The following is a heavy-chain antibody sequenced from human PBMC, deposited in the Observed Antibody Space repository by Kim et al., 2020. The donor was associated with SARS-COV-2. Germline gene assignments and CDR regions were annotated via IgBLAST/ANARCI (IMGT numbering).Heavy chain of an antibody. CDR3: TKSDWFDP. J-gene: IGHJ5*02. CDR2: IKYDGSRT. V-gene: IGHV3-74*01. Sequence: GGSLRLSCVASGFTLTSYWMHWVRQAPGKGLVWVSRIKYDGSRTSYADSVKGRFTISKDIAKNTLYLQMNNLRVEDTAVYYCTKSDWFDPWGQGTLVT. CDR1: GFTLTSYW.